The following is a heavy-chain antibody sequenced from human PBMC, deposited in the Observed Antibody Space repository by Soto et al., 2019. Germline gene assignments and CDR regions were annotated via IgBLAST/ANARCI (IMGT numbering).Heavy chain of an antibody. J-gene: IGHJ4*02. Sequence: SETLSLTCTVSGGSISSGDYYWSWIRQPPGKGLEWIGYIYYSGSTYYNPSLKSRVTISVDTSKNQFSLKLSSVTAADTAVYFCARELDPYYGGNSLSLDYWGQGTLVTVSS. V-gene: IGHV4-30-4*01. CDR3: ARELDPYYGGNSLSLDY. CDR2: IYYSGST. CDR1: GGSISSGDYY. D-gene: IGHD4-17*01.